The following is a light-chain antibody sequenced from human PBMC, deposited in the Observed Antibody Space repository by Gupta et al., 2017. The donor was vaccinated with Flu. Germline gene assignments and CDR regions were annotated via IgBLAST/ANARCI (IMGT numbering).Light chain of an antibody. J-gene: IGLJ3*02. CDR1: SSKLGSNT. Sequence: QSVLTQQPSASAAPGQRVTIPCSVSSSKLGSNTVNWYQQLPGSAPNLLIYSNNQRPSGVPDRFSGSKSGTAASRAISVRQSADEADYYCAAGDDSRNGWVFGGGTKLTVL. CDR2: SNN. V-gene: IGLV1-44*01. CDR3: AAGDDSRNGWV.